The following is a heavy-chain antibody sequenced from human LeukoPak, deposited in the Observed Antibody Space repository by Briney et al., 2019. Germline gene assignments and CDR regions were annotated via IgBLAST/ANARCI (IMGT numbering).Heavy chain of an antibody. CDR1: GGSISSGSYY. CDR2: IYSGST. Sequence: SETLSLTCTVSGGSISSGSYYWGWIRQPPGKGLEWIGSIYSGSTYYNPSLKSRVTISVDTSKNQFSLKLSSVTAADTAVYYCARAPDYYDSSGYYSGDAFDIWGQGTMVTVSS. J-gene: IGHJ3*02. D-gene: IGHD3-22*01. V-gene: IGHV4-39*07. CDR3: ARAPDYYDSSGYYSGDAFDI.